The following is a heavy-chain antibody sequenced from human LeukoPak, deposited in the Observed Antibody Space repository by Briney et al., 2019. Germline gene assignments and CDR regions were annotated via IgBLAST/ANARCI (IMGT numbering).Heavy chain of an antibody. Sequence: GGSLRLSCAASGFTFSDYYMSWIRQAPGKGLEWVSYISSSGSTIYYADSAKGRFTISGDNAKNSLYLQMNSLRAEDTAVYYCAREDIVATMNFDYWGQGTLVTVSS. CDR3: AREDIVATMNFDY. J-gene: IGHJ4*02. V-gene: IGHV3-11*01. D-gene: IGHD5-12*01. CDR2: ISSSGSTI. CDR1: GFTFSDYY.